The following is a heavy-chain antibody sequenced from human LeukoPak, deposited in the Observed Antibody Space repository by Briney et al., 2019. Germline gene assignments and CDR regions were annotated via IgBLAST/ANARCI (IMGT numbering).Heavy chain of an antibody. D-gene: IGHD4-23*01. CDR1: GFTFSSYG. Sequence: PGGSLRLSCAASGFTFSSYGMSWVRQAPGKGLEWVSYISSSSSTIYYADSVKGRLTISRDNAKNSLYLQMNSLRAEDTAVYYCARAIRWEYYYMDVWGKGTTVTISS. CDR2: ISSSSSTI. CDR3: ARAIRWEYYYMDV. V-gene: IGHV3-48*04. J-gene: IGHJ6*03.